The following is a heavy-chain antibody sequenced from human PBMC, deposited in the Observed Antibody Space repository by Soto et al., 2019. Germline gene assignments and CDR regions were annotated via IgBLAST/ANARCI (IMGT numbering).Heavy chain of an antibody. CDR1: GGTVASSHW. CDR2: VYHTGDT. CDR3: AREIVTAGGNNYFDP. V-gene: IGHV4-4*01. D-gene: IGHD2-21*02. J-gene: IGHJ5*02. Sequence: TLSLTCGVSGGTVASSHWWSWVRQSPGRGLEWIGNVYHTGDTNFNPSLQSRVTFSVDKSDNQFSLRLTSATAADTAVYFCAREIVTAGGNNYFDPWGPGTLVTVSS.